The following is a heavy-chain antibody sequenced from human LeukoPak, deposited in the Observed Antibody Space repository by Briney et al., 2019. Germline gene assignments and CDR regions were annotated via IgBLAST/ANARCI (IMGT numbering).Heavy chain of an antibody. V-gene: IGHV3-48*04. CDR2: IDTSNSTI. CDR3: ARGSITMIVVVGDYMDV. CDR1: GFTFSTYS. Sequence: GGSLRLSCAASGFTFSTYSMNWVRQAPGKGLEWVSYIDTSNSTIYYADSVRGRFTISRDNAKNSLYLQMNSLRAEDTAVYYCARGSITMIVVVGDYMDVWGKGTTVTVSS. D-gene: IGHD3-22*01. J-gene: IGHJ6*03.